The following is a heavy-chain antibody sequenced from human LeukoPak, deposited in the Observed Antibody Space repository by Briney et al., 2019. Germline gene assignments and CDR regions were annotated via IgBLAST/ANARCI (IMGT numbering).Heavy chain of an antibody. CDR1: GYTFTGYY. CDR2: INPNSGGT. V-gene: IGHV1-2*02. D-gene: IGHD3-22*01. Sequence: ASVKVSCKASGYTFTGYYMHWVRQAPGQGLEWMGWINPNSGGTNYAQKFQGRVTMTRDTSTSTAYMELRSLRSDDTAVYYCAGNSGYYDSSGYYPPPDYMDVWGKGTTVTISS. J-gene: IGHJ6*03. CDR3: AGNSGYYDSSGYYPPPDYMDV.